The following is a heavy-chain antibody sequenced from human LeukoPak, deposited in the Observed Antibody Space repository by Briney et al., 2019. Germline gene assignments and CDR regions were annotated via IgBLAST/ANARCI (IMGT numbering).Heavy chain of an antibody. Sequence: GESLKISCKGSGYRFSSDWIGWVRQMPGKGLEWMGIIYPGDSDTRYSPSFQGQVTISADKSISTAYLQWSSLKASDTAMYYCARLPCYYSRSCQLPSFDYWGQGTLVTVSS. V-gene: IGHV5-51*01. D-gene: IGHD6-13*01. CDR2: IYPGDSDT. CDR3: ARLPCYYSRSCQLPSFDY. CDR1: GYRFSSDW. J-gene: IGHJ4*02.